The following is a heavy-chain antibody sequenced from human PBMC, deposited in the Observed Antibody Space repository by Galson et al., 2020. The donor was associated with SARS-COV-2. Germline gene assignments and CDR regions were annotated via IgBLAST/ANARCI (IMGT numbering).Heavy chain of an antibody. D-gene: IGHD1-26*01. Sequence: GESLKISCAASGFTFSSYGMHWVRQAPGKGLEWVAVISYDGSNKYSADSVKGRFTISSDNSKNTLYLQMNSLRAEDTAVYYCAREVGGSYSLDYWGQGTLVTVSS. CDR1: GFTFSSYG. V-gene: IGHV3-30*03. J-gene: IGHJ4*02. CDR2: ISYDGSNK. CDR3: AREVGGSYSLDY.